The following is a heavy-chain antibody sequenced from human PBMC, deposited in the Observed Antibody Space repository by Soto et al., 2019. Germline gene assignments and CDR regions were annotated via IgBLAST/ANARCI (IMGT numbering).Heavy chain of an antibody. J-gene: IGHJ5*02. CDR1: GYTFTSYA. Sequence: ASVKVSCKASGYTFTSYAMHWVRQAPGQRFELMGWINAGNGNTKYSQKFQGRVPITRDTSASTAYMELSSLRSEDTAVYYCARLGDFWSGYPNWFDPWGQGTLVTVSS. D-gene: IGHD3-3*01. V-gene: IGHV1-3*01. CDR2: INAGNGNT. CDR3: ARLGDFWSGYPNWFDP.